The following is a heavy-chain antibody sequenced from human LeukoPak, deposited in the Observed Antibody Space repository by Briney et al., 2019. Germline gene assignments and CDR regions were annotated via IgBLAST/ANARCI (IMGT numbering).Heavy chain of an antibody. D-gene: IGHD3-10*01. CDR2: IYTSGST. J-gene: IGHJ5*02. CDR3: ARLTRYYYGSGNYYRPNWFDP. CDR1: GGSISRYY. Sequence: SETLSLTCTVSGGSISRYYWSWIRQPAGKGLEWMGHIYTSGSTNYNPSLKSRVTILVDTSKNQFSLKLSSVTAADTAVYYCARLTRYYYGSGNYYRPNWFDPWGQGTLVTVSS. V-gene: IGHV4-4*07.